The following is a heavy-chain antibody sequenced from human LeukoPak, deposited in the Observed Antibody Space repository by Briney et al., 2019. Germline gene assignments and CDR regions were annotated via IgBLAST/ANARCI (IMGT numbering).Heavy chain of an antibody. D-gene: IGHD2-15*01. J-gene: IGHJ4*02. Sequence: SVKVSCKASGGTFSSYAISWVRQAPGQGLEWMGGIIPIFGTANYAQKFQGRVTITTDESTSTAYMELNSLRAEDTAVYYCAKGVPGWSYYFDYWGQGTLVTVSS. CDR3: AKGVPGWSYYFDY. CDR1: GGTFSSYA. V-gene: IGHV1-69*05. CDR2: IIPIFGTA.